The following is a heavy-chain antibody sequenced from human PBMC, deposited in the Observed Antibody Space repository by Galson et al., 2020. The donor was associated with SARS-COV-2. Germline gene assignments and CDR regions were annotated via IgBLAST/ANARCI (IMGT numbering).Heavy chain of an antibody. V-gene: IGHV3-48*03. J-gene: IGHJ4*02. Sequence: GGSLRLSCAASGFVFTNYEMHWVRQTPDKGLEWISTISPSGDHYWCPDSMKGRFIISRDNAKNSVFLQMSGLRVEDTAMYYCVRRIRRQFDYWCQGAVVTVSS. CDR3: VRRIRRQFDY. CDR1: GFVFTNYE. CDR2: ISPSGDHY.